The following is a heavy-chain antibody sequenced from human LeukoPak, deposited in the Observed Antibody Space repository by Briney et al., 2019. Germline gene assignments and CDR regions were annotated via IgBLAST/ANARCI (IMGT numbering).Heavy chain of an antibody. D-gene: IGHD3-22*01. Sequence: GGSLRLSCAASGFTFSSYWMSWVRQAPGKGLEWVGNIKQDGSVKYYVDSVKGRFTISRDNAKNSLYLQMNSLRAEDTAVYYCARRLTPSYYDSSGYRYYFDYWGQGTLVTVSS. CDR1: GFTFSSYW. CDR2: IKQDGSVK. V-gene: IGHV3-7*03. CDR3: ARRLTPSYYDSSGYRYYFDY. J-gene: IGHJ4*02.